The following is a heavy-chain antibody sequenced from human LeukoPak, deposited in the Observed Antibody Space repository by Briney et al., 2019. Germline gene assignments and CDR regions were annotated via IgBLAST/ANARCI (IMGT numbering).Heavy chain of an antibody. Sequence: ASVKVSFKASGYTFTNYGISWVRQAPGQGLEWMGWISAYNGNTNYAQKLQGRVTMTTDTSTSTAYMELRSLRCDDTAVYYCARGYSSSCTPDDGMDVWGQGTTVTVCS. CDR3: ARGYSSSCTPDDGMDV. J-gene: IGHJ6*02. CDR2: ISAYNGNT. D-gene: IGHD6-13*01. CDR1: GYTFTNYG. V-gene: IGHV1-18*01.